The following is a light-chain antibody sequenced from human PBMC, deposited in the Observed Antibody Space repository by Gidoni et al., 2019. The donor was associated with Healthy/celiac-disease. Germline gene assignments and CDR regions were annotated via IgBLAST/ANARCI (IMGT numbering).Light chain of an antibody. CDR3: NSSDSRGNHVV. CDR1: SLRSYY. Sequence: VRITCQGDSLRSYYASWYQQKPGQDPVLVIYGKNNRPSGIPDRFSSSSPGNTASLTSTGAQAEDEADYYCNSSDSRGNHVVFGGGTKLTVL. J-gene: IGLJ2*01. CDR2: GKN. V-gene: IGLV3-19*01.